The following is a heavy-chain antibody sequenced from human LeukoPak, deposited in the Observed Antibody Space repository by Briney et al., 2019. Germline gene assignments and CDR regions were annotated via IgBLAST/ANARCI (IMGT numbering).Heavy chain of an antibody. V-gene: IGHV4-39*01. CDR2: VYYSGRT. D-gene: IGHD3-22*01. J-gene: IGHJ1*01. Sequence: SETLSLTCSVSGDSVSRSDSYWDWIRQPPGKGLEWIGTVYYSGRTYYSPSLKSRVTMSVDPSDNQFSLNLRSVTAADTAVYYCARRRYYDGSGYLEWGQGTLLSVSS. CDR3: ARRRYYDGSGYLE. CDR1: GDSVSRSDSY.